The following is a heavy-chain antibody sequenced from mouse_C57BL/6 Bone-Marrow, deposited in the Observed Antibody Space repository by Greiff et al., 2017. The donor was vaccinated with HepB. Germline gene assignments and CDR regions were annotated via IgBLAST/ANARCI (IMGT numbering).Heavy chain of an antibody. V-gene: IGHV1-85*01. CDR2: IYPRDGST. Sequence: QVQLQHSGPELVKPGASVKLSCKASGYNFTSYDINWVKQRPGQGLEWIGWIYPRDGSTKYNEKVKGKATLTVDTSSSTAYMELHSLTSEDSAVYFCARSHYSKRETYYAMDYWGQGTSVTVSS. CDR1: GYNFTSYD. D-gene: IGHD2-5*01. J-gene: IGHJ4*01. CDR3: ARSHYSKRETYYAMDY.